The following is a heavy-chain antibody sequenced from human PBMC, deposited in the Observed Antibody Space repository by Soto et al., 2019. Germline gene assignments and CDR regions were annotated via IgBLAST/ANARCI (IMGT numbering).Heavy chain of an antibody. J-gene: IGHJ4*02. CDR2: ISSSGSTT. CDR3: TREGFDY. V-gene: IGHV3-23*01. Sequence: GGSLRLSCAASGFTFSSYAMSWVRQAPGKGLEWVSAISSSGSTTNDADSVKGRFTISRDNSKNTLYLQMNRLRAEDTAVYYCTREGFDYWGQGTLVTVSS. CDR1: GFTFSSYA.